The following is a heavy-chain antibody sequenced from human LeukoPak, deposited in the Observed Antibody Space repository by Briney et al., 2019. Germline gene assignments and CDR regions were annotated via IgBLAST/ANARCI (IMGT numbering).Heavy chain of an antibody. J-gene: IGHJ6*02. CDR1: GYTFTSYD. D-gene: IGHD1-26*01. CDR3: ARGSGSIYYYYGMDV. V-gene: IGHV1-8*01. Sequence: GASVKDSCKASGYTFTSYDINWVRQATGQGLEWMGWMNPNSGNTGYAQKFQGRVTMTRNTSISTAYMELSSLRSEDTAVYYCARGSGSIYYYYGMDVWGQGTTVSVSS. CDR2: MNPNSGNT.